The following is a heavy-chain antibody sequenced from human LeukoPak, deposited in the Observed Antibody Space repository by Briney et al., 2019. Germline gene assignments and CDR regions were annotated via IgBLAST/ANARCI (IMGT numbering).Heavy chain of an antibody. CDR2: IKQDGSEK. J-gene: IGHJ4*02. CDR3: ARDADYYDSSGYYSWGGNDY. Sequence: GGSLRLSCAASGFTFSSYWMSWARQAPGKGLEWVANIKQDGSEKYYVDSVKGRFTISRDNAKNSLYLQMNSLRAEDTAVYYCARDADYYDSSGYYSWGGNDYWGQGTLVTVSS. CDR1: GFTFSSYW. V-gene: IGHV3-7*01. D-gene: IGHD3-22*01.